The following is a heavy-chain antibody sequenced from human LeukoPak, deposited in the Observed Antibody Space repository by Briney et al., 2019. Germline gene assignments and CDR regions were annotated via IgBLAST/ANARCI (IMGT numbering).Heavy chain of an antibody. CDR3: VRDISGEKSFDY. CDR2: IWYDGSNK. D-gene: IGHD3-10*01. J-gene: IGHJ4*02. CDR1: GFTFSSYG. Sequence: PGGSLRLSCAASGFTFSSYGMHWVRQAPGKGLEWVAVIWYDGSNKYYADSVKGRFTISRDNSKNTLYLQMNSLGGEDTAMYYCVRDISGEKSFDYWGQGTLVTVSS. V-gene: IGHV3-33*01.